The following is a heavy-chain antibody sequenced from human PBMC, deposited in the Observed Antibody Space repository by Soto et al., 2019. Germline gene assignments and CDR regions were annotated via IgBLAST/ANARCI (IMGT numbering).Heavy chain of an antibody. D-gene: IGHD1-20*01. CDR1: GFTFSNYG. CDR2: ISYDGNNS. V-gene: IGHV3-30*18. J-gene: IGHJ4*02. CDR3: AKTWGIRLDPTGDYFDY. Sequence: QVQLVESGGGVVQPGRSLRLSCAASGFTFSNYGMHWVRQAPGKGLEWVALISYDGNNSSYADSVKGRFTISRDNSKNALSLQMNSLRPGDTAMYYCAKTWGIRLDPTGDYFDYWGQGTLVTVSS.